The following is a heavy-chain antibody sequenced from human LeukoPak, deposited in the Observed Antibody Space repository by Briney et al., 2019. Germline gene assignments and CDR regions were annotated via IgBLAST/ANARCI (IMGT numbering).Heavy chain of an antibody. V-gene: IGHV1-2*02. Sequence: ASVKVSCKASGYTFTGYYMHWVRQAPGQGLEWMGWINPNSGGTNYAQKFQGRVTMTRDTSISTAYMELSRLRSDDTAVYYCAREHLEDMVGATTFYYFDYWGQGTLVTVSS. CDR2: INPNSGGT. CDR1: GYTFTGYY. D-gene: IGHD1-26*01. CDR3: AREHLEDMVGATTFYYFDY. J-gene: IGHJ4*02.